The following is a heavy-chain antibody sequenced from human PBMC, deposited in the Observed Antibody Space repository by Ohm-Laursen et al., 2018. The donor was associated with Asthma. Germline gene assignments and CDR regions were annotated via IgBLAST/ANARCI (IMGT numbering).Heavy chain of an antibody. V-gene: IGHV3-21*01. D-gene: IGHD2-21*02. CDR3: ARRDFSGGDPDAAFDI. CDR1: GFTFSSYS. Sequence: GSLRLSCAVSGFTFSSYSMNWVRQAPGKGLEWVSSISSSSSYIYYADSVKGRFTISRDNSKNTLYLQMNSLRAEDTAVYFCARRDFSGGDPDAAFDIWGQGTMVTVSS. CDR2: ISSSSSYI. J-gene: IGHJ3*02.